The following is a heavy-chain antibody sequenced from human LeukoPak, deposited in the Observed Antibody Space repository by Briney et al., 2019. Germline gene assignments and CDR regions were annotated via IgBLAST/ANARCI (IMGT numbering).Heavy chain of an antibody. CDR2: IYYSGST. Sequence: KPSETLSLTCTVSGGSISSYYSSWIRQPPGKGLEWIGYIYYSGSTNYNPSLKSRVTISVDTSKNQFSLKLSSVTAADTAVYYCARGSWAGYGGNPVEFDPWGQGTLVTVSS. CDR3: ARGSWAGYGGNPVEFDP. V-gene: IGHV4-59*01. J-gene: IGHJ5*02. CDR1: GGSISSYY. D-gene: IGHD4-17*01.